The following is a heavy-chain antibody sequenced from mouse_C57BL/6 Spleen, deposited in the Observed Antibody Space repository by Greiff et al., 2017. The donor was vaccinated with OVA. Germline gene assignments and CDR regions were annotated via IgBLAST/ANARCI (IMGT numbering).Heavy chain of an antibody. Sequence: EVKLMESGGGLVQPGGSLSLSCAASGFTFTDYYMSWVRQPPGKALEWLGFIRNKANGYTTEYSASVKGRFTISRDNSQSILYLQMNALRAEDSATYYCARYEWVLRYAMDYWGQGTSVTVSS. D-gene: IGHD1-1*01. V-gene: IGHV7-3*01. CDR1: GFTFTDYY. CDR3: ARYEWVLRYAMDY. J-gene: IGHJ4*01. CDR2: IRNKANGYTT.